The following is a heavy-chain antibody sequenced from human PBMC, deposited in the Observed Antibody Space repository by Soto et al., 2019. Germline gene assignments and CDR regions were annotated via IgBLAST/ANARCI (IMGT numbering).Heavy chain of an antibody. D-gene: IGHD3-16*01. CDR1: GGSISIFY. J-gene: IGHJ6*03. CDR3: ARTVLGPDLWAYSFVDYYYYMDV. V-gene: IGHV4-59*08. Sequence: QVQLQESGPGLVRPSETLSLTCTVSGGSISIFYWSWNRPRPGTGLEWIGSVFHTWSTSYNSSLRRLVSSSADSSRGQFSLRLNSVTAADTAVYYCARTVLGPDLWAYSFVDYYYYMDVWGQGTTVTVSS. CDR2: VFHTWST.